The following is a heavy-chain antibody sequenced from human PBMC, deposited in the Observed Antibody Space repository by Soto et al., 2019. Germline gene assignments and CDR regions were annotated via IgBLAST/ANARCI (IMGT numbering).Heavy chain of an antibody. CDR3: ATMNGYFEY. V-gene: IGHV3-23*01. CDR2: ITATGDRT. Sequence: GGSLRLSCADSGFSFSTYSISWVRQTPGKGLEWVSAITATGDRTYYADSVTGRFTISRDNSRKTHYLQMTSLRAEDTAIYYCATMNGYFEYWGQGTPVTVSS. D-gene: IGHD3-22*01. CDR1: GFSFSTYS. J-gene: IGHJ4*02.